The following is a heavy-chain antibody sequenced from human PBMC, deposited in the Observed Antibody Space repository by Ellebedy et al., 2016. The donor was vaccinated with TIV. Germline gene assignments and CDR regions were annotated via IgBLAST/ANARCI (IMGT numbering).Heavy chain of an antibody. Sequence: PGGSLRLSCTASDFTFSTFNINWVRQAPGKGLQWVAYISSSGGAIYYRDSVKGRFTISRDNAKNSVYLQMNSLSDEDTAVYYCARDLNFWRGSYIGMPDSWGQGTLVTVSS. V-gene: IGHV3-48*02. CDR2: ISSSGGAI. CDR3: ARDLNFWRGSYIGMPDS. D-gene: IGHD3-3*01. CDR1: DFTFSTFN. J-gene: IGHJ4*02.